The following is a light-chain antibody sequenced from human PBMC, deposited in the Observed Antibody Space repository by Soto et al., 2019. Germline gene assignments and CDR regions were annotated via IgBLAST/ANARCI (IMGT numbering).Light chain of an antibody. V-gene: IGLV2-23*01. CDR1: SSNVGSYNL. Sequence: QSVLTQPASVSGSPGQSITISCTGTSSNVGSYNLVSWYQQHPGEAPKLMIYEASKRPSGVSNRFSGSKSGNTSSLTISGLHAEDEADYYCCSYAGSDTMIFGGGTKLTVL. CDR2: EAS. CDR3: CSYAGSDTMI. J-gene: IGLJ2*01.